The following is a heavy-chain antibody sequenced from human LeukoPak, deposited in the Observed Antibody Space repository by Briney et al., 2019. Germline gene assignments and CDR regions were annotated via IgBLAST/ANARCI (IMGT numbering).Heavy chain of an antibody. D-gene: IGHD3-22*01. CDR1: GFTFSSYS. CDR3: AKEDEYYYDSSGYSYFDY. Sequence: GGSLRLSCAASGFTFSSYSMNWVRQAPGKGLEWISFISSRSSTIHYADSVKGRFTISRDNAKNSLYLQMNSLRAEDTAVYYCAKEDEYYYDSSGYSYFDYWGQGTLVTVSS. CDR2: ISSRSSTI. V-gene: IGHV3-48*01. J-gene: IGHJ4*02.